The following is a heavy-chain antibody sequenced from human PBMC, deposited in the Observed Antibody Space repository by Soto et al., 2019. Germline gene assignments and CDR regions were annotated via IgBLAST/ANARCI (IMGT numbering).Heavy chain of an antibody. V-gene: IGHV3-30*18. Sequence: QVLLVESGGGVVQPGRSLRLSCAVSGFTFSSFGMHWVRQAPGKGLEWVAGISDDGSSKHYADSLKGRFTISRDNSNNTLYLQMDSMGPEDTAVYYCAKDRWGDFGDLHLPGYWGQGTLVTVSS. J-gene: IGHJ4*02. D-gene: IGHD4-17*01. CDR1: GFTFSSFG. CDR2: ISDDGSSK. CDR3: AKDRWGDFGDLHLPGY.